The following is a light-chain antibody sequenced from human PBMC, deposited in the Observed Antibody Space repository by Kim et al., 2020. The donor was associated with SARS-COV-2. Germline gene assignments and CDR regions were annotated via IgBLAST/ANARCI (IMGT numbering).Light chain of an antibody. CDR1: QDISNY. V-gene: IGKV1-33*01. J-gene: IGKJ4*01. CDR2: GAS. CDR3: QQYDSFRPLT. Sequence: DIQMTQSPPSLSAFVGDRVTITCQASQDISNYLNWYQQKPGKAPKLLIYGASNLETGVPSRFSGSGSGTDFTFTISSLQPEDIATYYCQQYDSFRPLTFGGGTKLEIK.